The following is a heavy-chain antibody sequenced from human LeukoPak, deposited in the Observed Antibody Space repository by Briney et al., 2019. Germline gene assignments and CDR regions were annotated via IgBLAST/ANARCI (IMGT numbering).Heavy chain of an antibody. D-gene: IGHD2-8*01. V-gene: IGHV3-23*01. CDR3: AKDTSVARYCTNDICSPFDY. CDR1: GFTFSSYA. CDR2: ISGSGGDT. J-gene: IGHJ4*02. Sequence: GGSLRLSCAASGFTFSSYAMSWVRQAPGKGRQWVSAISGSGGDTYDADSVKGRFTISRDNSKNTLYLQMNSLRAEDTAVSYCAKDTSVARYCTNDICSPFDYWGQGTLVTVSS.